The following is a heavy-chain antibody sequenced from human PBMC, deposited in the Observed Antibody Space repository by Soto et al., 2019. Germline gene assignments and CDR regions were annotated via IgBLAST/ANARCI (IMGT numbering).Heavy chain of an antibody. CDR3: ARVQTIFGIITVFDF. Sequence: QVQLQESGPGLVKPSQTLSLTCTVSGGSINSAGYYWSWLRQLPGQGLEWIGNVYYSGSANYNPSLKSRVTISIDTSKNNFSLSLSSMTAADTAVYYCARVQTIFGIITVFDFWGQGTLVIVSS. J-gene: IGHJ4*02. CDR1: GGSINSAGYY. D-gene: IGHD3-3*01. CDR2: VYYSGSA. V-gene: IGHV4-31*03.